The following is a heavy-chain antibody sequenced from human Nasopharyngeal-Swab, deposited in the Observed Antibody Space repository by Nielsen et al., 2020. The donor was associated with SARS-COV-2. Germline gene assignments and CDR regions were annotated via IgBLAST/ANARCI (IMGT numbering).Heavy chain of an antibody. D-gene: IGHD1-26*01. V-gene: IGHV3-48*02. CDR2: ITSSSATK. J-gene: IGHJ4*02. Sequence: GGSRRLSWAASGFIFSDYSMDWVRKAPGKGLEGVSYITSSSATKYYADSVKGRFTVSRDNAKNLLYLQMSSMRDEDTAVYYCAREFEATGATYLDSWGLGTLVTVSS. CDR3: AREFEATGATYLDS. CDR1: GFIFSDYS.